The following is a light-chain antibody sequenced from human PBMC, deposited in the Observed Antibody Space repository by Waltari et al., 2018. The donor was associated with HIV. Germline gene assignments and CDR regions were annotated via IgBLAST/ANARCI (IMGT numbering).Light chain of an antibody. V-gene: IGLV2-14*01. Sequence: QSALAQPASVSGSPGQSVTISCAGSHSDIGTFDFVSWYQQLPGKAPKLLIYRVTFRPSGVPTRFSASKSANTASLTISDLQTEDEAHYYCSSYTITNTWVFGGGTMLTVL. CDR3: SSYTITNTWV. J-gene: IGLJ3*02. CDR2: RVT. CDR1: HSDIGTFDF.